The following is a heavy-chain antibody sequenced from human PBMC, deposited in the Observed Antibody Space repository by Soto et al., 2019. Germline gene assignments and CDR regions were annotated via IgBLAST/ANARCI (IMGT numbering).Heavy chain of an antibody. D-gene: IGHD3-3*01. J-gene: IGHJ4*02. CDR3: ARGPYDFWSGYPDQFDY. V-gene: IGHV1-3*01. CDR2: INAGNGNT. Sequence: LEWMGWINAGNGNTKYSQKFQGRVTITRDTSASTAYMELSSLRSEDTAVYYCARGPYDFWSGYPDQFDYWGQGTLVTVSS.